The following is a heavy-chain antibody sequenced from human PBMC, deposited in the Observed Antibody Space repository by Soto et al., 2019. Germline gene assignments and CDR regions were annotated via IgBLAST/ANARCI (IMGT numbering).Heavy chain of an antibody. D-gene: IGHD3-16*01. Sequence: GASVKVSCKASGFSFTSYYMHWVRQAPEHGLEWLGIISPTGDSTTYAQRFQGRITMTRDTSTSTVYMELSSLTSDDTAVYYCARAAFEQHFDYWGQGTLVTVSS. CDR1: GFSFTSYY. J-gene: IGHJ4*02. CDR3: ARAAFEQHFDY. CDR2: ISPTGDST. V-gene: IGHV1-46*01.